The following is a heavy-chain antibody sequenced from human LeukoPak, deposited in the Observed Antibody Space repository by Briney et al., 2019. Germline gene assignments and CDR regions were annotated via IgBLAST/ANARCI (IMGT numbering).Heavy chain of an antibody. D-gene: IGHD3-10*01. Sequence: ASVKVSCKSSGYTFTTYGITWVRQAPGQGCKWKGWISTYNGNTNNAQKLQGRVTMTTDTSTSTAYMELRSMRSDDTAMYYCARDRVDPGTYFDYWGQGTLVTVSS. CDR3: ARDRVDPGTYFDY. J-gene: IGHJ4*02. CDR1: GYTFTTYG. V-gene: IGHV1-18*01. CDR2: ISTYNGNT.